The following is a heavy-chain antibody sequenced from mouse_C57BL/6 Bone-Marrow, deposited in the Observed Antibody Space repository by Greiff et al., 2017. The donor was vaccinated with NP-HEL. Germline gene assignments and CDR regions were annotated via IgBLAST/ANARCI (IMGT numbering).Heavy chain of an antibody. V-gene: IGHV7-3*01. CDR2: IRNKANGYTT. CDR3: ARWSTTVVATWYFDV. Sequence: EVQGVESGGGLVQPGGSLSLSCAASGFTFTDYYMSWVRQPPGKALAWLGFIRNKANGYTTEYSASVKGRFTISRDNSQSILYLQMNALRAEDSATYYCARWSTTVVATWYFDVWGTGTTVTVSS. D-gene: IGHD1-1*01. CDR1: GFTFTDYY. J-gene: IGHJ1*03.